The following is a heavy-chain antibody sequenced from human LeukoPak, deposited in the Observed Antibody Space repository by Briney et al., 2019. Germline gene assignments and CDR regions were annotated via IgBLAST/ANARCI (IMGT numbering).Heavy chain of an antibody. V-gene: IGHV4-39*02. CDR1: GGSISISTDY. J-gene: IGHJ5*02. D-gene: IGHD6-19*01. CDR3: ATLKAVAGNRFDP. CDR2: IYYSGST. Sequence: PSETLSLTCTVSGGSISISTDYWGWIRQPPGKGLEWIGSIYYSGSTYLNPSLKSRVTLSVDTSKNHFSLKLSSVTAADTAVYYCATLKAVAGNRFDPWGQGTLVTVSS.